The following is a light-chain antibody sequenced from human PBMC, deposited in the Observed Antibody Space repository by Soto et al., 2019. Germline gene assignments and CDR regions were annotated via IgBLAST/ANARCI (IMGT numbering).Light chain of an antibody. V-gene: IGLV1-40*01. CDR1: SSHIGAGYN. Sequence: QSVLTQPPSASGAPGQRVTISCTGSSSHIGAGYNVHWYQQLTGPAPKLLIYGNSNRPSGVPDRVSGSKSGTSASLAITGLQAEYEDEYYCQSYASSMSGYVFGSGTKLTVL. J-gene: IGLJ1*01. CDR2: GNS. CDR3: QSYASSMSGYV.